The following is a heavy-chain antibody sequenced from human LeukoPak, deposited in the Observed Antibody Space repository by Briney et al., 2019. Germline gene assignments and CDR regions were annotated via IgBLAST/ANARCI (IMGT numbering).Heavy chain of an antibody. V-gene: IGHV1-18*01. CDR2: ISDYNGNT. D-gene: IGHD3-22*01. CDR1: GYIFTSYG. CDR3: ARDPRPYYYDSSGYPDY. Sequence: GASVKVSCKASGYIFTSYGISCVRQAPGQGLEWMGRISDYNGNTNYAQKLQGRVTMTTDTSTRTAYMELRSLRSDDTAVYYCARDPRPYYYDSSGYPDYWGQGTLVTVSS. J-gene: IGHJ4*02.